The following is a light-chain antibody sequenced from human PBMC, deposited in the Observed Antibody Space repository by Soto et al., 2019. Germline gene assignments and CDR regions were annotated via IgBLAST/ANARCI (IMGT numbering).Light chain of an antibody. CDR3: KQRSNSIT. CDR2: DAS. CDR1: QSVSTY. V-gene: IGKV3-11*01. J-gene: IGKJ5*01. Sequence: EVELTQSPATLSLSPGERATLSCRASQSVSTYLAWYQQKPGQAPRLLIFDASTRATGIPARFSGSGSGTDFTLTISSLEPEDFAIYYCKQRSNSITFGQGTRLEIK.